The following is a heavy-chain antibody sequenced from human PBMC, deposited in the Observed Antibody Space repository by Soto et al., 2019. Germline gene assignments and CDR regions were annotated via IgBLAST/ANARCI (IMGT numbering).Heavy chain of an antibody. D-gene: IGHD5-18*01. CDR1: GGSINYQF. J-gene: IGHJ6*02. CDR2: ISYTGST. V-gene: IGHV4-59*11. Sequence: PSETLSLTCTVSGGSINYQFWSWIRQPPGKGLEWIAYISYTGSTEYNPSLKSRVTISVDRSKNQFSLKLSSVTAADTAVYYCARAGYSYGYYYYGMDVWGQGTTVT. CDR3: ARAGYSYGYYYYGMDV.